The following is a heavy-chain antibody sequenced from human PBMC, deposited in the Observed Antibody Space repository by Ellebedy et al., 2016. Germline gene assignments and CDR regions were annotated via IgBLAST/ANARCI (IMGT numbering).Heavy chain of an antibody. J-gene: IGHJ4*02. D-gene: IGHD1-26*01. CDR1: GGTFSSYA. Sequence: ASVKVSCXASGGTFSSYAISWVRQAPGQGLEWMGWISAYNGNTYYAQKFQGRVTLTRDTSTSTAYVELRSLTSDDTAVYYCARDAVGATLFDYWGQGILVTVSS. CDR2: ISAYNGNT. V-gene: IGHV1-18*01. CDR3: ARDAVGATLFDY.